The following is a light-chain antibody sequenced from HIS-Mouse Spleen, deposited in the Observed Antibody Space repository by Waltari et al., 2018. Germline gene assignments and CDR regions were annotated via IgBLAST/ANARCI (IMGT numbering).Light chain of an antibody. V-gene: IGLV3-10*01. Sequence: SYELTQPPSVSVSPGQTARITCSGDALPKKYASWYQQKSDQAPVLVIYEESKRPSGIPERFSGSSSGTMATLTISGAQVEDEADYYCYSTDSSGNHRVFGGGTKLTVL. J-gene: IGLJ2*01. CDR1: ALPKKY. CDR2: EES. CDR3: YSTDSSGNHRV.